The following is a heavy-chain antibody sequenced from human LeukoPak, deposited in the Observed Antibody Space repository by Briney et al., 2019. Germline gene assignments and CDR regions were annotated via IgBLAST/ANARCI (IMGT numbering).Heavy chain of an antibody. V-gene: IGHV3-9*01. J-gene: IGHJ2*01. CDR2: ISYNSDTI. D-gene: IGHD2-21*02. CDR1: GFTFDDYA. CDR3: AKDYCGGDCYSGWYFDL. Sequence: PGGSLRLPCAASGFTFDDYAMHWVRQAPGKGLEWVSGISYNSDTIAYADSVKGRFTISRHNAKNSLYLQMNSLRAEDTALYYCAKDYCGGDCYSGWYFDLWGRGTLVTVSS.